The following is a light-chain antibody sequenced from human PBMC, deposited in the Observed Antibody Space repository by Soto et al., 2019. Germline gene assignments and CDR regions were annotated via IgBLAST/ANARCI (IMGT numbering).Light chain of an antibody. J-gene: IGLJ1*01. CDR2: DVT. Sequence: SALTQPASVSGSPGQSITISCTGTSSDVVGYNYVSWYQQQPGKAPKFMIYDVTNRPSGVSNRFSGSKSGNTASLTISGLQAEDEADYYSCSYTTSNTRQIVFGTGTKVTV. V-gene: IGLV2-14*01. CDR1: SSDVVGYNY. CDR3: CSYTTSNTRQIV.